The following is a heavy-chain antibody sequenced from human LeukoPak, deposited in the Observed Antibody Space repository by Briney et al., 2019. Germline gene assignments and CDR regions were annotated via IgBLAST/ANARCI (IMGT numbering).Heavy chain of an antibody. J-gene: IGHJ6*03. Sequence: SETLSLTCTVSGGSISSYYRSWIRQPPGKGLEWIGEINHSGSTNYNPSLKSRVTISVDKSKNQFSLKLSSVTAADTAVYYCARGANISGSYSGDYYYMDVWGKGTTVTVSS. D-gene: IGHD1-26*01. CDR2: INHSGST. CDR1: GGSISSYY. CDR3: ARGANISGSYSGDYYYMDV. V-gene: IGHV4-59*12.